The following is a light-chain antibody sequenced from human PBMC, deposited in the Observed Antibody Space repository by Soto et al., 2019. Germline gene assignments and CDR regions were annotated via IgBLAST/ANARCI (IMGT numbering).Light chain of an antibody. CDR2: EVT. CDR3: SSYTNINTRACV. Sequence: QSAPAQPASVSGSPGQSITISCTGTSGDIGSYNRVSWYQQHPGKAPKLIIYEVTGRPSGVSNRFSGSKSGNTASLTISGLQAEDEAEYYCSSYTNINTRACVFGTGTKVTVL. V-gene: IGLV2-14*01. CDR1: SGDIGSYNR. J-gene: IGLJ1*01.